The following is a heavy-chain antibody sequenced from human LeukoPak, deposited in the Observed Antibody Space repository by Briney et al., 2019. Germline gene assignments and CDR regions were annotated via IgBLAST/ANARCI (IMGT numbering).Heavy chain of an antibody. V-gene: IGHV3-30*03. CDR1: GFTFSSYG. CDR2: ISYDGSNK. Sequence: PGRSLRLSCAASGFTFSSYGMHWVRQAPGKGLEWVAVISYDGSNKYYADSVTGRFTISRDNSKNTVYLEMDSLRAEDTAVYYCARDLKTSGWYGDFDYWGQGTLVTVSS. J-gene: IGHJ4*02. CDR3: ARDLKTSGWYGDFDY. D-gene: IGHD6-19*01.